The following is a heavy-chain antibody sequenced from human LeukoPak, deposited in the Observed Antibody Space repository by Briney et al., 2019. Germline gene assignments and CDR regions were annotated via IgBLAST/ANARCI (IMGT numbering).Heavy chain of an antibody. CDR1: GFTFSSYW. CDR3: AGSLFSNWYFDL. Sequence: QPGGSLRLSCATSGFTFSSYWMYWVRQAPGKGLVWVSRINSDGSSTSYADSVKGRFTISRDNAKNTLYVQMNSLRAEDTAVYYCAGSLFSNWYFDLRGRGTLVTVSS. D-gene: IGHD3-10*02. CDR2: INSDGSST. V-gene: IGHV3-74*01. J-gene: IGHJ2*01.